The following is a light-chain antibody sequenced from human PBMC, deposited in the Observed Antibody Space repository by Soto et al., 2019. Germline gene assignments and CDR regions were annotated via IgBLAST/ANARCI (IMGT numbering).Light chain of an antibody. CDR2: AAS. CDR1: QGISTY. CDR3: QQLYSSPLS. J-gene: IGKJ4*01. V-gene: IGKV1-9*01. Sequence: DIQLTQSPSFLSASVGDRVTITCRASQGISTYLAWYQQSPGKAPTLLIYAASTLQSGVPSRFSGSGSGTEFTLTISSLQPEDFATYFCQQLYSSPLSFGGGTKAEIK.